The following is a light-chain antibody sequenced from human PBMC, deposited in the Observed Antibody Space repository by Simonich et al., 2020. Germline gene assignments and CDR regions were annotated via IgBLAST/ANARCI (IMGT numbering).Light chain of an antibody. CDR2: AAS. CDR1: QSISSY. V-gene: IGKV1-39*01. CDR3: QQSYSTPYT. Sequence: DIKMTQSPSSVSASVGDRVTITCRASQSISSYLNWYQQNPGKATKILIYAASSLQSGVPSRFSGSGSGTDFTLTISSLQPEDFATYYCQQSYSTPYTFGQGTKLEIK. J-gene: IGKJ2*01.